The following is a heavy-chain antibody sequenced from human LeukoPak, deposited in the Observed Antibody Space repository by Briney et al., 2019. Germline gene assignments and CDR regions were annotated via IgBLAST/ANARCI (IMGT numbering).Heavy chain of an antibody. V-gene: IGHV4-59*01. D-gene: IGHD3-3*01. Sequence: SETLSLTCTVSGGSISNYYWSWIRQPPGKGLEWIGYIYYSGSTNYNPSLKSRVTISVDTSKNQFSLKLNSMTAADTAVYYCARGYDLWTNWGQGTLVAVSS. CDR1: GGSISNYY. J-gene: IGHJ4*02. CDR2: IYYSGST. CDR3: ARGYDLWTN.